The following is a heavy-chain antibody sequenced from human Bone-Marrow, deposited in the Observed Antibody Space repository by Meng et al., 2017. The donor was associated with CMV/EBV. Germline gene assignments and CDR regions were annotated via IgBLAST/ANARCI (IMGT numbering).Heavy chain of an antibody. D-gene: IGHD6-13*01. CDR2: INAYNGNT. CDR3: ARGGQQLVLGHFDY. V-gene: IGHV1-18*01. Sequence: QVQLGQSGPEVKKPGASVKVSCKASGYTFTSYGISWVRQAPGQGLHWMAWINAYNGNTNYAQKFQGRVTMTTDTSTSTAYMELRSLRSDDTAVYYCARGGQQLVLGHFDYWGQGTLVTVSS. J-gene: IGHJ4*02. CDR1: GYTFTSYG.